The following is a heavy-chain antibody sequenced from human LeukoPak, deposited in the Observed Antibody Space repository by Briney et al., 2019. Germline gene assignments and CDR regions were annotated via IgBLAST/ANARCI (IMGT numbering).Heavy chain of an antibody. CDR2: INSDGSST. CDR1: GFTFSNYW. V-gene: IGHV3-74*01. CDR3: AKATSVTTLFDY. D-gene: IGHD4-17*01. Sequence: GGSLRLSCAASGFTFSNYWMTWVRQAPGKGLVWVSRINSDGSSTSYADSVKGRFTISRGNAKNTLYLQMNSLRVEDTAVYYCAKATSVTTLFDYWGQGTLVTVSS. J-gene: IGHJ4*02.